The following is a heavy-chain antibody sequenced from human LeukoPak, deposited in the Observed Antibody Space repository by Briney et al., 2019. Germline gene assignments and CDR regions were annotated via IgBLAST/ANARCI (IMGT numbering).Heavy chain of an antibody. CDR3: TTDDDYHDYYYYYMDV. CDR2: ISYDGSNK. Sequence: PGRSLRLSCAASGFTFSSYGMHWVRQAPGKGLEWVAVISYDGSNKYYADSVKGRFTISRDNSKNTPYLQMNSLRAEDTAVYYCTTDDDYHDYYYYYMDVWGKGTTVTVSS. D-gene: IGHD4-11*01. CDR1: GFTFSSYG. V-gene: IGHV3-30*03. J-gene: IGHJ6*03.